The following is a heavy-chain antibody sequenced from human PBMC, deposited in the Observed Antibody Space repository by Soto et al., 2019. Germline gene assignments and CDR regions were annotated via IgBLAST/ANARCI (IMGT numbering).Heavy chain of an antibody. V-gene: IGHV3-7*01. CDR3: AREDMGDWYYFDY. CDR1: GFTFSSYW. J-gene: IGHJ4*02. CDR2: IKQDGSEK. D-gene: IGHD3-16*01. Sequence: GGSLRLSCAASGFTFSSYWMSWVRQAPGKGLEWVANIKQDGSEKYYVDSVKGRFTISRDNAKNSLYLQMNSLRAEDTAVYYCAREDMGDWYYFDYRGQGTLVTVSS.